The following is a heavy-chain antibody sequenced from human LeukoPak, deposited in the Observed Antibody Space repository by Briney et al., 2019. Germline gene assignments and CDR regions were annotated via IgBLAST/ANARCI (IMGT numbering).Heavy chain of an antibody. CDR1: GFAFHSFP. D-gene: IGHD3-22*01. Sequence: GGSLRLSCEASGFAFHSFPMHWVRQAPGKGLEWVAVISKDGSKKYYADSVKGRLTISRDNSKNTLWLQVDSLSAEDTALYYCARDRGHYYDSSGYWSYFDYWGQGTLVIVSS. V-gene: IGHV3-30*19. J-gene: IGHJ4*02. CDR2: ISKDGSKK. CDR3: ARDRGHYYDSSGYWSYFDY.